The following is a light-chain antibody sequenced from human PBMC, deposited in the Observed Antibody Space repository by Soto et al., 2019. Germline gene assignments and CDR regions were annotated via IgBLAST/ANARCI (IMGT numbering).Light chain of an antibody. CDR3: QVWDSNTAHVL. CDR2: RDS. J-gene: IGLJ2*01. V-gene: IGLV3-9*01. CDR1: NVGSKN. Sequence: SSELTQPLSVSVALGQTATISCGGDNVGSKNVQWYQRKPGQAPLMVIYRDSGRPSEIPERFSGSHSGNTATLTITRAQGGDEADYYCQVWDSNTAHVLFGGGTKVTVL.